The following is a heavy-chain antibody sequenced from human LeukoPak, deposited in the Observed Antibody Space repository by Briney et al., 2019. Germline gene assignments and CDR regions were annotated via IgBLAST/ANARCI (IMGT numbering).Heavy chain of an antibody. Sequence: PSETLSLTCAVSSGSFSGYYWSWIRQPPGKGLEWIGEIRQSGGTNYNSSLKSRITISIDTSKNQFSLKLTSVTAADTAVYYCARAGVGTEDYYYYYYMDVWGKGTTVTVSS. CDR3: ARAGVGTEDYYYYYYMDV. D-gene: IGHD5-18*01. J-gene: IGHJ6*03. CDR2: IRQSGGT. CDR1: SGSFSGYY. V-gene: IGHV4-34*01.